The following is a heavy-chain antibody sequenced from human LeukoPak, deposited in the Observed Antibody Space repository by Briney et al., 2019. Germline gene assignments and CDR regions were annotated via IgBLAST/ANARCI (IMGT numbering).Heavy chain of an antibody. V-gene: IGHV3-53*01. J-gene: IGHJ4*02. Sequence: GGSLRLSCAASGFTVSRHYMSWVRQAPGKGLEWVSIIYSPGGTYYADSVKGRFTISRDNSKNTLYLQMNSLRAEDTAVYYCSRCRGSYYDYWGQGTLVTVSS. CDR1: GFTVSRHY. CDR2: IYSPGGT. D-gene: IGHD1-26*01. CDR3: SRCRGSYYDY.